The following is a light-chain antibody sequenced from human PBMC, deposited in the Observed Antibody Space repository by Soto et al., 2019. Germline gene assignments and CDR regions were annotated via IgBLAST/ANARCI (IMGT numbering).Light chain of an antibody. Sequence: EIVLTQSPGTLSLSPGEEATLSCRASQSVSSDFFAWYQQKPGQAPRPLIYGASSRATGIPDRFSGRGSGTEFTLTISRLEPEDFAVYYCQQYGNLPLTFGPGTKVDI. J-gene: IGKJ3*01. CDR2: GAS. CDR3: QQYGNLPLT. CDR1: QSVSSDF. V-gene: IGKV3-20*01.